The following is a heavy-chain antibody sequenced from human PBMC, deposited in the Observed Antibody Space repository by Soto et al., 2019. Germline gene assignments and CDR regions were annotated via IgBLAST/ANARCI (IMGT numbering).Heavy chain of an antibody. J-gene: IGHJ6*02. CDR3: AKNGDFWSWGMDV. V-gene: IGHV3-23*01. D-gene: IGHD3-3*01. CDR1: GFTFSTYA. Sequence: GGSLRLSCAASGFTFSTYAMTWVRQAPGKGLEWVSIISSSGDATYYLDSVKGRFTISRDNSRNTLNLQMHSLRAEDTAVYYCAKNGDFWSWGMDVWDQGTTVTVSS. CDR2: ISSSGDAT.